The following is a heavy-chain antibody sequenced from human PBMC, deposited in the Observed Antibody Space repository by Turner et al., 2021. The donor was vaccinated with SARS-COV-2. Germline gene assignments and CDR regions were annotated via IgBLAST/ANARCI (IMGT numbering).Heavy chain of an antibody. CDR2: ISGSGGST. Sequence: EVQLLESGGGLVQPGGSLSLSCAASGFTFSSYAMSWVRQAPGKGLEWVSAISGSGGSTYYADSVKGRFTISRDNSKNTLYLQMNSLRAEDTAVYYCAKAGAYYYYGMDVWGQGTTVTVSS. V-gene: IGHV3-23*01. J-gene: IGHJ6*02. D-gene: IGHD6-19*01. CDR3: AKAGAYYYYGMDV. CDR1: GFTFSSYA.